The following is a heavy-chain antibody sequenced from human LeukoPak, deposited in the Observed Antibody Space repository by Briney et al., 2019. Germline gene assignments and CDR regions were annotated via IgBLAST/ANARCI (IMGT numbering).Heavy chain of an antibody. CDR2: IWYDGSNK. D-gene: IGHD3/OR15-3a*01. CDR3: ARDLDGGHHYSMDV. CDR1: GFTFSSYG. V-gene: IGHV3-33*01. J-gene: IGHJ6*02. Sequence: GGSLRLSCAASGFTFSSYGMHWVRQAPGKGLEWVAVIWYDGSNKYYADSVKGRFTISRDNSKNTLYLQMNSPRAEDTAVYYCARDLDGGHHYSMDVWGQGTTVTVSS.